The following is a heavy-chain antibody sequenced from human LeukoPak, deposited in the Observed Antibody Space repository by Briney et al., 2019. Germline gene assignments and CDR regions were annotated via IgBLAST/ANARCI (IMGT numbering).Heavy chain of an antibody. D-gene: IGHD3-22*01. CDR1: GGPISSSSYY. V-gene: IGHV4-39*07. CDR2: IYYSGST. Sequence: SETLSLTCTVSGGPISSSSYYWGWIRQPPGKGLEWIGSIYYSGSTYYNPSLKSRVTISVDTSKNQFSLKLSSVTAADTAVYYCARQIGYDSSGYYYVLYYYYYMDVWGKGTTVTVSS. CDR3: ARQIGYDSSGYYYVLYYYYYMDV. J-gene: IGHJ6*03.